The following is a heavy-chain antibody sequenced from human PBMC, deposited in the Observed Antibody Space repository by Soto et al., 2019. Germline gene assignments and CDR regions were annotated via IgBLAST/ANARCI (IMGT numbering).Heavy chain of an antibody. CDR2: INAGNGNT. D-gene: IGHD6-19*01. CDR1: GYTFTSYA. CDR3: ARDPSIAVAGAFDY. Sequence: QVPLVQSGAEVKKPGASVKVSCKASGYTFTSYAMHWVRQAPGQRLEWMGWINAGNGNTKYSQKFQGRVTITRDTSASTAYMELSSLRSEDTAVYYCARDPSIAVAGAFDYWGQGTLVTVSS. J-gene: IGHJ4*02. V-gene: IGHV1-3*01.